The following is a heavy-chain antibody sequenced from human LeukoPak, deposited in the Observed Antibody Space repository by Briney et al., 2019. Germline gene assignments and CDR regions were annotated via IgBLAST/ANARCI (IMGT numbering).Heavy chain of an antibody. V-gene: IGHV1-2*02. CDR2: INPNSGGT. D-gene: IGHD2-2*01. J-gene: IGHJ6*02. CDR1: GYTFTGYY. Sequence: ASVKVSCKASGYTFTGYYTHWVRQAPGQGLEWMGWINPNSGGTNYAQKFQGRVTMTRDTSISTAYMELSRLRSDDTAVYYCARKQNRYCSSTSCYYYGMDVWGQGTTVTVSS. CDR3: ARKQNRYCSSTSCYYYGMDV.